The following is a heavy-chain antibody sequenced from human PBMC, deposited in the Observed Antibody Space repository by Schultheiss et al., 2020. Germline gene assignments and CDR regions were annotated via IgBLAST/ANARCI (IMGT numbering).Heavy chain of an antibody. CDR1: GFTFSSYA. CDR2: ISYDGSNK. CDR3: AREGLGYSGYCDF. V-gene: IGHV3-30*04. D-gene: IGHD5-12*01. Sequence: GGSLRLSCAASGFTFSSYAMHWVRQAPGKGLEWVAVISYDGSNKYYADSVKGRFTISRDNSKNTLYLQMNSLRAEDTAVYYCAREGLGYSGYCDFWGQGTLVTVSS. J-gene: IGHJ4*02.